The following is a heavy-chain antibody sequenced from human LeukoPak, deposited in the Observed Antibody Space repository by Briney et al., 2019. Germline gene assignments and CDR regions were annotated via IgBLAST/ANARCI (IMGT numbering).Heavy chain of an antibody. D-gene: IGHD3-3*01. Sequence: GGSLRLSCAASGFTFSSYSMNWVRQAPGKGLEWVSYISSSSSTIYYADSVKGRFTISRDNAKNSLFLQMNSLRAEDTAVCYCARDLSRITIFGVVLHWGQGTLVTVSS. CDR3: ARDLSRITIFGVVLH. CDR1: GFTFSSYS. J-gene: IGHJ4*02. V-gene: IGHV3-48*01. CDR2: ISSSSSTI.